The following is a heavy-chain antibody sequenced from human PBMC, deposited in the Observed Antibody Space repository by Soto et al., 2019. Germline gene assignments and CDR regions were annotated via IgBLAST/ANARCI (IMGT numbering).Heavy chain of an antibody. CDR3: ARQPSFGESYYYYYGMDV. D-gene: IGHD3-10*01. CDR2: IYYSGST. CDR1: GGSISSSSYY. Sequence: SETLSLTCTVSGGSISSSSYYWGWIRQPPGKGLEWIGSIYYSGSTYYNPSLKSRVTISVDTSKNQFSLKLSSVTAADTAVYYCARQPSFGESYYYYYGMDVWGQGTTVTVSS. V-gene: IGHV4-39*01. J-gene: IGHJ6*02.